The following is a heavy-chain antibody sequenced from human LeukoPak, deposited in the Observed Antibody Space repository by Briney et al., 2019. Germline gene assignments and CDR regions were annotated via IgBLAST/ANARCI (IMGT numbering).Heavy chain of an antibody. V-gene: IGHV3-23*01. Sequence: GSLRLSCAASGFTFSSDAMNWVRQAPGKGLEWVSGISNSGSRTFYADSVKGRFTISRDNSKNSLYLQMNSLRVEDTALYYCAKAPNYYDSSGYGDYFDYWGQGSLVTVSS. J-gene: IGHJ4*02. D-gene: IGHD3-22*01. CDR1: GFTFSSDA. CDR3: AKAPNYYDSSGYGDYFDY. CDR2: ISNSGSRT.